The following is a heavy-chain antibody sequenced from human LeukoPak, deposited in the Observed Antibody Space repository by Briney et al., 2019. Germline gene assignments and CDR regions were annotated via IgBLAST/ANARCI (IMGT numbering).Heavy chain of an antibody. D-gene: IGHD2/OR15-2a*01. Sequence: GGSLRLSCAASGFTFSNYWMHWVRQAPGKGLVWVSRIRHDAGVTTYADSVKGRFTISRDNAKNTLYLQMNSLRSEDTAVYYCTRGSNSGFDPWGQGTLVTVSS. CDR2: IRHDAGVT. V-gene: IGHV3-74*01. CDR1: GFTFSNYW. J-gene: IGHJ5*02. CDR3: TRGSNSGFDP.